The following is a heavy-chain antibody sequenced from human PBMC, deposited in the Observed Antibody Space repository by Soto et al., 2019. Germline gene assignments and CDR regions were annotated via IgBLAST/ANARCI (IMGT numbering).Heavy chain of an antibody. V-gene: IGHV3-23*01. Sequence: EVQLLESVGGLAQPGGSLRLSCAASGFTFSNYGTSWVRQAPGKGLEWVSTISGGGGSTYYADSVKGRFAISRDNSKSTFYLQMNSLRADDTAVYYCARDNTYGQEAFEYWGQGTRVTVSA. CDR2: ISGGGGST. J-gene: IGHJ4*02. D-gene: IGHD5-18*01. CDR3: ARDNTYGQEAFEY. CDR1: GFTFSNYG.